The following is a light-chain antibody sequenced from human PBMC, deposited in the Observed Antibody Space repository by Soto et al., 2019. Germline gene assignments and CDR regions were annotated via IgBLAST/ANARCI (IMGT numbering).Light chain of an antibody. J-gene: IGLJ1*01. CDR2: EGS. CDR3: CSYAGKV. V-gene: IGLV2-23*01. CDR1: SSDVGSYNL. Sequence: QSVLTQPASVAGSPGQSITSSCTGTSSDVGSYNLVSWYQEHPGKAPKRMIYEGSKRPSGVSNRFSGSMSGNTASLTISGLQAEDEADYSCCSYAGKVFGTGTKVTV.